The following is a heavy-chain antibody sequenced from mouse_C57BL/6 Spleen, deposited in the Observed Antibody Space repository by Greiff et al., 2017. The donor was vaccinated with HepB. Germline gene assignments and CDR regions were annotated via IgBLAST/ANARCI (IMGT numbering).Heavy chain of an antibody. CDR2: ISSGSSTI. CDR3: ARRDPHWYFDV. J-gene: IGHJ1*03. Sequence: EVMLVESGGGLVKPGGSLKLSCAASGFTFSDYGMHWVRQAPEKGLEWVAYISSGSSTIYYADTVKGRFTISRDNAKNTLFLQMTSLRSEDTAMYYCARRDPHWYFDVWGTGTTVTVSS. V-gene: IGHV5-17*01. CDR1: GFTFSDYG. D-gene: IGHD3-3*01.